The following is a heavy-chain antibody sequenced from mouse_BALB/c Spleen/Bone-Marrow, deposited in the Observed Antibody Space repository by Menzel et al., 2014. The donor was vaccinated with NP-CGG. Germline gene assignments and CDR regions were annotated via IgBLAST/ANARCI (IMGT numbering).Heavy chain of an antibody. CDR3: ARGYGSSYGTGYFDV. CDR2: IDPANGST. Sequence: VQLQQSGAELVKPGASVKLPCTASGFNIKDTYMHWVKQRPEQGLEWIGRIDPANGSTKYDPKFQGEATITADTSSNTAYLQLSSLTSEDTAVYYCARGYGSSYGTGYFDVWGAGTTVTVSS. CDR1: GFNIKDTY. J-gene: IGHJ1*01. D-gene: IGHD1-1*01. V-gene: IGHV14-3*02.